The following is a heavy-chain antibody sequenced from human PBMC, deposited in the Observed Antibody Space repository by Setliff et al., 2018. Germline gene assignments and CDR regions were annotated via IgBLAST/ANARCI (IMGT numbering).Heavy chain of an antibody. CDR2: VNPNSGGT. CDR3: VRSGKFGMRFWFDQ. Sequence: ASVKVSCKASGNRFTDYNLHWVRQAPGQGLEWMGWVNPNSGGTHSAQKFQGRVTMTRDTSINTAYMELSSLTSDDTAFYYCVRSGKFGMRFWFDQWGQGTLVTVSS. V-gene: IGHV1-2*02. CDR1: GNRFTDYN. J-gene: IGHJ5*02. D-gene: IGHD1-26*01.